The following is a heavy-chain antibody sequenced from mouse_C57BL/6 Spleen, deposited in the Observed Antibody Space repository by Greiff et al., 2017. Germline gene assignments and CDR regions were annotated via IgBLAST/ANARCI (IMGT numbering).Heavy chain of an antibody. CDR2: IYPGDGDT. CDR1: GYAFSSSW. D-gene: IGHD1-1*01. Sequence: VQLQQSGPELVKPGASVKISCKASGYAFSSSWMNWVKQRPGKGLEWIGRIYPGDGDTNYNGKFKGKATLTADKSSSTAYMQLSSLTSEDSAVYFCAREEGYYYGSPYFDYWGQGTTLTVSS. V-gene: IGHV1-82*01. CDR3: AREEGYYYGSPYFDY. J-gene: IGHJ2*01.